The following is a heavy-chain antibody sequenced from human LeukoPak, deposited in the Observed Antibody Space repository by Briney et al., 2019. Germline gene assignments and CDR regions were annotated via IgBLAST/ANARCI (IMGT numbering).Heavy chain of an antibody. Sequence: SETLSLTCTVSGGSISSSSYYGGWIRQPPGKGLEWIGSIYYSGSTYYNPSLKSRVTISVDTSKNQFSLKLSSVTAADTAVYYCARHAGDIVVVPAATLYNWFDPWGQGTLVTVSS. CDR3: ARHAGDIVVVPAATLYNWFDP. V-gene: IGHV4-39*01. CDR1: GGSISSSSYY. CDR2: IYYSGST. D-gene: IGHD2-2*01. J-gene: IGHJ5*02.